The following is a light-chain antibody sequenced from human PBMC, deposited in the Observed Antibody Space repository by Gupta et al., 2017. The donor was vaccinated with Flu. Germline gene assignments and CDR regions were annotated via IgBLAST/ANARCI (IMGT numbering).Light chain of an antibody. Sequence: DIQMTQSPSSVSASIGDRVTITCRATQYISTRLAWYQQNPGKAPKLLIYVASTLQSGVPSRFSGCGSGTDFTLTISSLQPEDFATYYCQQGYSFPLSFGGGTKVEIK. CDR2: VAS. CDR1: QYISTR. V-gene: IGKV1-12*01. CDR3: QQGYSFPLS. J-gene: IGKJ4*01.